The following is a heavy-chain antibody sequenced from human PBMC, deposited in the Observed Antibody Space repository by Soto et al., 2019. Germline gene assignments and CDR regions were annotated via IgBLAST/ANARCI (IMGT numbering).Heavy chain of an antibody. CDR3: TKYGGAMVRGIIIFGGARNLDY. D-gene: IGHD3-10*01. V-gene: IGHV3-23*01. CDR1: GFTFSNYA. Sequence: GGSLRLSCGASGFTFSNYAMSWVRQSPGKGLEWVSVISGSGVTTYYAESVKGRFTISRDNSKNTLYLQMNSLSAEDTAIYYCTKYGGAMVRGIIIFGGARNLDYWGQGTLVTVSS. CDR2: ISGSGVTT. J-gene: IGHJ4*02.